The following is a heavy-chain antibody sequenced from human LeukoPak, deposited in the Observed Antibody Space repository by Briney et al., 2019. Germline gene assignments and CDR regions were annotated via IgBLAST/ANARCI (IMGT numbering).Heavy chain of an antibody. D-gene: IGHD2-2*01. CDR2: IYSGGST. CDR3: ARVSQLLDYYYMDV. V-gene: IGHV3-53*01. Sequence: GGSLRLSCAASGFTVSSNYMSWVRQAPGKGLEWVSVIYSGGSTYYADSVKGRFTISRDNAKNSLYLQMNSLRAEDTAVYYCARVSQLLDYYYMDVWGKGTTVTVSS. J-gene: IGHJ6*03. CDR1: GFTVSSNY.